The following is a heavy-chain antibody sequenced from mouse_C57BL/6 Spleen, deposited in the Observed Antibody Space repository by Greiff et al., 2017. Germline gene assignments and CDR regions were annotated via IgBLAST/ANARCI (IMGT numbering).Heavy chain of an antibody. CDR3: ARGYDGYYGGAYYAMDY. J-gene: IGHJ4*01. Sequence: EVQLQQSGPELVKPGASVKISCKASGYTFTDYYMNWVKQSHGKSLEWIGDINPNNGGTSYNQKFKGKATLTVDKSSSTAYMELRSLTSEDSAVYYCARGYDGYYGGAYYAMDYWGQGTSVTVSS. CDR1: GYTFTDYY. CDR2: INPNNGGT. V-gene: IGHV1-26*01. D-gene: IGHD2-3*01.